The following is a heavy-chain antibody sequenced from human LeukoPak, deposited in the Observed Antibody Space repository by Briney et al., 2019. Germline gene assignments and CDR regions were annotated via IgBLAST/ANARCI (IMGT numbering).Heavy chain of an antibody. D-gene: IGHD6-19*01. CDR1: GYTFTSYY. CDR2: INPSGGST. Sequence: ASVTVSFTASGYTFTSYYMHWVRQAPGQGLEWMGIINPSGGSTNYAQKFQGRVTMTRDTSTSTVYMELSSLRSEDAAVYYCARLPMYSSGWYDDWGQGTLVTVSS. J-gene: IGHJ5*02. V-gene: IGHV1-46*01. CDR3: ARLPMYSSGWYDD.